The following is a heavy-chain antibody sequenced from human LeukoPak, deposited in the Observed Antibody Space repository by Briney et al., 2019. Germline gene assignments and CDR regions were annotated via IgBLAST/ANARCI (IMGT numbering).Heavy chain of an antibody. J-gene: IGHJ3*02. D-gene: IGHD2-15*01. Sequence: SETLSLTCTVSGGSINNYYWSWIRQPAGKGLEWIGRIYTRGSTNYNPSLKSRVTMSVDTSKNQFSLKLSSVSAADTAVYYCARGRYCSADICSGGDAFDIWGQGTMVSVS. CDR1: GGSINNYY. V-gene: IGHV4-4*07. CDR3: ARGRYCSADICSGGDAFDI. CDR2: IYTRGST.